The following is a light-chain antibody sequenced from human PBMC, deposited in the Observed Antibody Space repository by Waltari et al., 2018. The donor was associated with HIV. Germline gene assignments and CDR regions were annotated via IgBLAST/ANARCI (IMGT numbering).Light chain of an antibody. Sequence: QSALTQPASVSGSPGQSITISCTGTSSDVGDYNYVSWYQQPPGKAPKLIIYDVSNRPSGFSNRFSGSKSGNTASLTISGLQTEDEADYYCSSYTSSSTRVFGTGTKVTVL. CDR2: DVS. V-gene: IGLV2-14*01. J-gene: IGLJ1*01. CDR1: SSDVGDYNY. CDR3: SSYTSSSTRV.